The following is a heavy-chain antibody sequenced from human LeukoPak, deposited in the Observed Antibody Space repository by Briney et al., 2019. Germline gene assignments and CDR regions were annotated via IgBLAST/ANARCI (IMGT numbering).Heavy chain of an antibody. V-gene: IGHV7-4-1*02. CDR2: INTNTGNP. Sequence: ASVKVSCKASGYTFTAYAMRWVRQAPGQGLEWMGWINTNTGNPTYAPGFTGRFLFSLDTSVSTAYLQISSLKAEDTAVYFCASSYCSGGHCYPQQTVYYFDFWGQGTLVTVSS. CDR3: ASSYCSGGHCYPQQTVYYFDF. CDR1: GYTFTAYA. D-gene: IGHD2-15*01. J-gene: IGHJ4*02.